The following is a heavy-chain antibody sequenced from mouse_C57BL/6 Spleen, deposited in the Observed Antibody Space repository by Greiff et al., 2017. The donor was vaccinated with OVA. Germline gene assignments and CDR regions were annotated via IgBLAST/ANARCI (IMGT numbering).Heavy chain of an antibody. V-gene: IGHV2-6-1*01. Sequence: QVQLKQSGPGLVAPSQSLSITCTVSGFSLTSYGVHWVRQPPGKGLEWLVVIWSDGSTTYNSALKSRLSISKDNSKSQVFLKMNSLQTDDTAMYYCARQGTMVTTRYYAMDYWGQGTSVTVSS. CDR1: GFSLTSYG. CDR2: IWSDGST. CDR3: ARQGTMVTTRYYAMDY. J-gene: IGHJ4*01. D-gene: IGHD2-2*01.